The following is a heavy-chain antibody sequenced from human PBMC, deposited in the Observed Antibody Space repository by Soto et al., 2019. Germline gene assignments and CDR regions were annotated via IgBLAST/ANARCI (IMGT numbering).Heavy chain of an antibody. V-gene: IGHV3-21*04. J-gene: IGHJ5*02. D-gene: IGHD2-2*02. CDR1: GFTFSSYS. CDR3: AKARCYTTDCYVPDA. Sequence: PGGSLRLSCAASGFTFSSYSMNWVRQAPGKGLEWVSSISSSSSYISYADSVKGRFTISRDNTRNTLYLQMNGLRAEDTAIYYCAKARCYTTDCYVPDAWGQGTQVTVSS. CDR2: ISSSSSYI.